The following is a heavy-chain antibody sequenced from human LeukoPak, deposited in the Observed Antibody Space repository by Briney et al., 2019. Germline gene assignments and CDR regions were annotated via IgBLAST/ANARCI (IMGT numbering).Heavy chain of an antibody. J-gene: IGHJ6*02. CDR3: ARDLGVTMVRGVIFYYYYGMDV. Sequence: GGSLRLSCAASGFTFSSYAMSWVRQAPGKGLEWVSAISGSGSSTYYADSVKGRFTISRDNSKNTLYLQMNSLRAEDTAVYYCARDLGVTMVRGVIFYYYYGMDVWGQGTTVTVSS. CDR2: ISGSGSST. CDR1: GFTFSSYA. V-gene: IGHV3-23*01. D-gene: IGHD3-10*01.